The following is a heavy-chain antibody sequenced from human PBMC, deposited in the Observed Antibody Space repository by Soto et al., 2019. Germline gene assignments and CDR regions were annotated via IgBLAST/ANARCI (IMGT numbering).Heavy chain of an antibody. CDR1: GFTFSSYA. D-gene: IGHD2-21*02. V-gene: IGHV3-30-3*01. CDR2: ISYDGSNK. J-gene: IGHJ4*02. Sequence: GGSLRRSCGASGFTFSSYAMHWVRQAPGKGLEWVAVISYDGSNKYYADSVKGRFTISRDNSKNTLYLQMNSLRAEDTAVYYCARVLSGDYLFDYWGQGTLVTVSS. CDR3: ARVLSGDYLFDY.